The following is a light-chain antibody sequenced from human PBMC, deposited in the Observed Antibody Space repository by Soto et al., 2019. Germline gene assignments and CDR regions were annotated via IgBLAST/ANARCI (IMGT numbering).Light chain of an antibody. Sequence: IQMPQSPSTLSASLGDRFTITCRASQSISSWLAWYQQIPGKAPRLLIYQASNLESGVPSRFSGSGSGTEFTLTISSLQPDDFATYYCQQYNSYRTFGQGTKVDIK. J-gene: IGKJ1*01. CDR2: QAS. CDR1: QSISSW. CDR3: QQYNSYRT. V-gene: IGKV1-5*03.